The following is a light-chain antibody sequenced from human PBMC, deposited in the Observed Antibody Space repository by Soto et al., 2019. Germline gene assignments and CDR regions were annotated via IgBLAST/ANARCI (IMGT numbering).Light chain of an antibody. V-gene: IGKV3-15*01. Sequence: EVVMTQSPATLSVSPGEGVTLSCRASQGIGDTLAWYQHKPGQTPRLLIYGASTRATGVPDRFSGTGSGTDFTLTISSLKSEDYAIYYCQQYKSWPRITFGQGTRLEIK. CDR2: GAS. CDR1: QGIGDT. J-gene: IGKJ5*01. CDR3: QQYKSWPRIT.